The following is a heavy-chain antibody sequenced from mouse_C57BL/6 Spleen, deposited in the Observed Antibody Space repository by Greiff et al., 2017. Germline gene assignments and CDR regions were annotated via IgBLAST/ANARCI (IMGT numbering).Heavy chain of an antibody. D-gene: IGHD1-1*01. CDR1: GYTFTSYW. CDR3: ARGDYYGSSSLLDY. V-gene: IGHV1-55*01. Sequence: VQLQQPGAELVKPGASVKMSCKASGYTFTSYWITWVKQRPGQGLEWIGDIYPGSGSTHYNEKFKSKATLTVDTSSSTAYMQLSSLTSEDSAVYDCARGDYYGSSSLLDYWGQGTTLTVSS. CDR2: IYPGSGST. J-gene: IGHJ2*01.